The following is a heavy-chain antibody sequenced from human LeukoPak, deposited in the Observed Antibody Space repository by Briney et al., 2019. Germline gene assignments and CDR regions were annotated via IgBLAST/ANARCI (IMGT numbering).Heavy chain of an antibody. CDR2: IKSKTDGGTT. D-gene: IGHD3-16*02. Sequence: GGSLRLSCAASGFTFSNAWMSWVSQAPGKGLEWVGRIKSKTDGGTTDYAAPVKGRFTISRDDSKNTLYLQMNSLKTEDTAVYYCTTSYYDYVWGSYRYQKYYFDYWGQGTLVTVSS. CDR1: GFTFSNAW. CDR3: TTSYYDYVWGSYRYQKYYFDY. V-gene: IGHV3-15*01. J-gene: IGHJ4*02.